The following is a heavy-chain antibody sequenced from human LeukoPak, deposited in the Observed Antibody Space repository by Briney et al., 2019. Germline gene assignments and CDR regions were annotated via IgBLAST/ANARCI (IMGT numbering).Heavy chain of an antibody. Sequence: ASVKVSCKASGYTFTGYYMHWVRQAPGQGLEWMGRINPNSGGTNYAQKFQGRVTMTRDTSTSTLYMELRSLRLDDTAVYYCARVMVRGVNWFDPWGQGTLVTVSS. CDR1: GYTFTGYY. CDR2: INPNSGGT. V-gene: IGHV1-2*06. CDR3: ARVMVRGVNWFDP. D-gene: IGHD3-10*01. J-gene: IGHJ5*02.